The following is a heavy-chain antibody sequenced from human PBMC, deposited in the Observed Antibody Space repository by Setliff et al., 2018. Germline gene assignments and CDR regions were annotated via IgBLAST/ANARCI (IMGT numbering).Heavy chain of an antibody. J-gene: IGHJ4*02. CDR2: INHSGST. CDR3: ARDNTIVGATDY. V-gene: IGHV4-34*01. CDR1: GGSFSDYY. D-gene: IGHD1-26*01. Sequence: KPSETLSLTCTVYGGSFSDYYWGWIRQPPGKGLEWIAEINHSGSTNYNPSLKGRVTISADTSTNHFSLKLTSVTAADTAVYYCARDNTIVGATDYWGQGALVTVSS.